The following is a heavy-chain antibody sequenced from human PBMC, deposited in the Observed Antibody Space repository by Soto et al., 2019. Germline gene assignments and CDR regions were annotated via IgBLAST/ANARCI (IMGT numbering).Heavy chain of an antibody. J-gene: IGHJ4*02. CDR1: GYIFTAYS. CDR3: ARGVHFDSGGYYYFY. D-gene: IGHD3-22*01. Sequence: ASVKVSCKASGYIFTAYSMHWVRQAPGQGLEWMGVVNPSGGSTNYAQKFQGRITMTRDTSTSTVYMDLISLTSEDTAVYYCARGVHFDSGGYYYFYWGQGTLVTVSS. V-gene: IGHV1-46*01. CDR2: VNPSGGST.